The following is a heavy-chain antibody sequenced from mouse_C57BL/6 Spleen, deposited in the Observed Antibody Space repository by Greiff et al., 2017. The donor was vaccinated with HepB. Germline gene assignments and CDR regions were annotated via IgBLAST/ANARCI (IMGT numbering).Heavy chain of an antibody. CDR3: ARSTTVVALDY. CDR1: GYTFTSYW. CDR2: INPSSGYT. J-gene: IGHJ2*01. V-gene: IGHV1-7*01. Sequence: VQVVESGAELAKPGASVKLSCKASGYTFTSYWMHWVKQRPGQGLEWIGYINPSSGYTKYNQKFKDKATLTADKSSSTAYMQLSSLTYEDSAVYYCARSTTVVALDYWGQGTTLTVSS. D-gene: IGHD1-1*01.